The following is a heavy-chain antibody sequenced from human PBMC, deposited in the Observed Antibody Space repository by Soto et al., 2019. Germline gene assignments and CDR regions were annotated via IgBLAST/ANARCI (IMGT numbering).Heavy chain of an antibody. V-gene: IGHV3-30*18. D-gene: IGHD3-3*01. Sequence: GGTLRLSCAASGFTFSSYGMHWGRQAPGKGQEWVAVISNDGNNKYYADSGKGRLTISRDNPKKTIYLQMHRLTTEDTAVYYCAKVGHPATSLEYFDYWGQGTQVTVSS. J-gene: IGHJ4*02. CDR2: ISNDGNNK. CDR3: AKVGHPATSLEYFDY. CDR1: GFTFSSYG.